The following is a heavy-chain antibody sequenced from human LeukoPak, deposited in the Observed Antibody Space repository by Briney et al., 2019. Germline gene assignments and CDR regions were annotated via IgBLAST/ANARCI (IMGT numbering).Heavy chain of an antibody. CDR1: GGSISSHY. J-gene: IGHJ4*02. Sequence: SETLSLTCTVSGGSISSHYWSWIRQPPGKGLEWIGYIYYSGSTNYNPSLKSRVSISVGTSKNQFSLKLSSVTAADTAVYYCARSKVPAAPYYFHYWGQGTVVTVSS. D-gene: IGHD2-2*01. V-gene: IGHV4-59*11. CDR3: ARSKVPAAPYYFHY. CDR2: IYYSGST.